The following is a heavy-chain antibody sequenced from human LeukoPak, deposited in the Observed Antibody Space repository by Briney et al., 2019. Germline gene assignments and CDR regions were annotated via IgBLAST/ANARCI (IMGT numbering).Heavy chain of an antibody. J-gene: IGHJ4*02. V-gene: IGHV3-30-3*01. CDR1: GFTFSSYA. CDR2: ISYDGSNK. D-gene: IGHD3-10*01. Sequence: GGSLRLSCAASGFTFSSYAMHWVRQAPGKGLEWVAVISYDGSNKYYADSVKGRFTISRDNSKNTLYLQMNSLRAEDTAVYYCARDAAGGFDYWGQGTLVTVSS. CDR3: ARDAAGGFDY.